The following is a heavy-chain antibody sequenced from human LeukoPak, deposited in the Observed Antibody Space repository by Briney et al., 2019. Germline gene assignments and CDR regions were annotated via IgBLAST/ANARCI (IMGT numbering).Heavy chain of an antibody. V-gene: IGHV1-2*02. Sequence: ASVKVSCKASGYTFTGYYMHWVRQAPGQGLEWMGWINPNSGGTNYAQKFQGRVTMTRDTSISTAYMELSRLRSDDTAVYYCARDSAGSSWYVGYWGQGTLVTVSS. CDR3: ARDSAGSSWYVGY. CDR1: GYTFTGYY. J-gene: IGHJ4*02. D-gene: IGHD6-13*01. CDR2: INPNSGGT.